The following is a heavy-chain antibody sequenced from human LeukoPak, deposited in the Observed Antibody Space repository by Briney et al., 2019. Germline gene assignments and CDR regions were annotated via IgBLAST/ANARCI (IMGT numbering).Heavy chain of an antibody. CDR1: GFTFSSYS. CDR3: ARDFMYCSGGSCYSWSNWFDP. J-gene: IGHJ5*02. D-gene: IGHD2-15*01. CDR2: ISSSSSYI. Sequence: GGSLRLSCAASGFTFSSYSMTWVRQAPGKGLEWVSSISSSSSYIYYADSVKGRFTISRDNAKNSLYLQMNSLRAEDTAVYYCARDFMYCSGGSCYSWSNWFDPWGQGTLVTVSS. V-gene: IGHV3-21*01.